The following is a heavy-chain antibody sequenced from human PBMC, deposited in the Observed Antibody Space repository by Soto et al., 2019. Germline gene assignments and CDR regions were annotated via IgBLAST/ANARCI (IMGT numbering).Heavy chain of an antibody. CDR3: ARDWANGVWYLDH. J-gene: IGHJ4*02. Sequence: QERLVESGGGVVQPGTSLRLTCAASGFVFKNYGMHWVRQAPGKGLEWLAVIWFDGSETYYADSVKGRFTISRDNSKNTLYLQMNTLRAEDTAVYYCARDWANGVWYLDHWGQGTLVTVSS. V-gene: IGHV3-33*01. D-gene: IGHD2-8*01. CDR1: GFVFKNYG. CDR2: IWFDGSET.